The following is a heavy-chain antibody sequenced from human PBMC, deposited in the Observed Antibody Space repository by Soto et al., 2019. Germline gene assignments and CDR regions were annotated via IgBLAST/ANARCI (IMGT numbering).Heavy chain of an antibody. CDR1: GGSIDYYY. Sequence: QVHLQESGPGLVKPSETLSLTCAVSGGSIDYYYWSWIRQPPGKGLEWIGDVSDSGRTNYNPSLRSRVTISVDTSKTQFSLRLNSVTAADTAVYYCARDSTTWFPYYGIDVWGQGTTVTVSS. CDR2: VSDSGRT. J-gene: IGHJ6*02. V-gene: IGHV4-59*01. CDR3: ARDSTTWFPYYGIDV. D-gene: IGHD2-2*01.